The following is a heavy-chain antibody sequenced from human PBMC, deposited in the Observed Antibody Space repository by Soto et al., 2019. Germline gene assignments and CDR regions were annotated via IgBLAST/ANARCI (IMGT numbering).Heavy chain of an antibody. Sequence: QVQLVQSGAEVKKPGSSVKVSCKASGGTFRSYAISWVRQAPGQGLEWMGGIIPIFGTANYAQKFQGRVTITADESTSTAYMELSSLRSEDTAVYYCARGPQDIVVVPAAIPEFDPWGQGTLVTVSS. CDR2: IIPIFGTA. CDR1: GGTFRSYA. D-gene: IGHD2-2*02. CDR3: ARGPQDIVVVPAAIPEFDP. V-gene: IGHV1-69*01. J-gene: IGHJ5*02.